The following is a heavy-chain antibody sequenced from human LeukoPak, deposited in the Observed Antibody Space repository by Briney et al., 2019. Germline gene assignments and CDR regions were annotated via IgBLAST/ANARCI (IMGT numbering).Heavy chain of an antibody. J-gene: IGHJ4*02. CDR2: IYSGGST. V-gene: IGHV3-66*01. CDR3: ARDGAGYCSSSRCSGFDY. Sequence: GGSLRLSCAASGFTVSSNYMSWVRQAPGKGLEWVSVIYSGGSTYYADSVKGRFTISRDNSKNTVYLQMNSLRAEDTAVYYCARDGAGYCSSSRCSGFDYWGQGTLVTASS. CDR1: GFTVSSNY. D-gene: IGHD2-15*01.